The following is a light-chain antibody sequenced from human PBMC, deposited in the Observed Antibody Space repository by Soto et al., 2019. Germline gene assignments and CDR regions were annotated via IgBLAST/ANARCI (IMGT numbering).Light chain of an antibody. Sequence: DIQMTQSPSTLSASVGDRVTITSRASQTVERWLAWYQQKPGKAPNLVISDVSSLERGVPSRFSGSGSGTEFTLTISGLQPDDFATYYCQQYKDSVWTFGQGTKVDI. CDR2: DVS. CDR3: QQYKDSVWT. V-gene: IGKV1-5*01. J-gene: IGKJ1*01. CDR1: QTVERW.